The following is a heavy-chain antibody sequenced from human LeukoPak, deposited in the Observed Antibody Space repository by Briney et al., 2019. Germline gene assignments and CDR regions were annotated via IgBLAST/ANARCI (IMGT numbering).Heavy chain of an antibody. J-gene: IGHJ4*02. D-gene: IGHD4-11*01. CDR1: GYAFTGSY. CDR2: INPNNGFT. Sequence: ASVKVSCKAAGYAFTGSYIHWVRQAPGQGLEWMGWINPNNGFTAYAQNFQGRVTMTRDTSISTAYMDLSRLTSDDTAVYYCARDPRLGYFDHWGQGTLVTVSS. V-gene: IGHV1-2*02. CDR3: ARDPRLGYFDH.